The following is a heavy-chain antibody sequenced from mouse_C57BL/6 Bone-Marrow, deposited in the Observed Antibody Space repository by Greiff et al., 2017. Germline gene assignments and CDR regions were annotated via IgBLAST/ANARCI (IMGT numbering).Heavy chain of an antibody. CDR3: ARERGYYYGSSPHYFDY. Sequence: QVQLQQPGAELVKPGASVKMSCKASGYTFTSYWITWVKQRPGQGLEWIGDIYPGSGSTNYNEKFKSKATLTVDTSSSTAYMQLSSLTSEDSAVYYGARERGYYYGSSPHYFDYWGQGTTLTVSS. CDR1: GYTFTSYW. V-gene: IGHV1-55*01. CDR2: IYPGSGST. J-gene: IGHJ2*01. D-gene: IGHD1-1*01.